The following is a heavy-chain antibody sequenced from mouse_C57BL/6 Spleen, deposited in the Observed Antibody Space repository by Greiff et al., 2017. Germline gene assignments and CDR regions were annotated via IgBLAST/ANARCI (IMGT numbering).Heavy chain of an antibody. J-gene: IGHJ4*01. CDR1: GYSITSGYY. CDR3: ARGGIYYDYDGYAMDY. CDR2: ISYDGSN. V-gene: IGHV3-6*01. D-gene: IGHD2-4*01. Sequence: EVQLQQSGPGLVKPSQSLSLTCSVTGYSITSGYYWNWIRQFPGNKLEWMGYISYDGSNNYNPSLKNRISITRDTSKNQFFLKLNSVTTEDTATYYCARGGIYYDYDGYAMDYWGQGTSVTVSS.